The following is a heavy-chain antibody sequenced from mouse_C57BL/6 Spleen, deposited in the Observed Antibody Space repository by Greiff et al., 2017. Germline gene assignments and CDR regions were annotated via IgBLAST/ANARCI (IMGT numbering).Heavy chain of an antibody. J-gene: IGHJ2*01. Sequence: VQLQQPGAELVKPGASVKMSCKASGYTFTSYWITWVKQRPGQGLEWIGDIYPGSGSTNYNEKFKSKATLTVAPSSSTAYMQLSSLTSEGSAVYYCAREARGNSMSDWGQGTPLTVSS. CDR1: GYTFTSYW. CDR2: IYPGSGST. V-gene: IGHV1-55*01. D-gene: IGHD2-1*01. CDR3: AREARGNSMSD.